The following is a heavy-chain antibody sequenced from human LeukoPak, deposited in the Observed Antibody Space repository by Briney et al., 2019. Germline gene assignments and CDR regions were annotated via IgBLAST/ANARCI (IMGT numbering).Heavy chain of an antibody. D-gene: IGHD3-22*01. CDR1: GGSISTYY. Sequence: SETLSLTCTVSGGSISTYYWSWIRQPPGKGLEWIGYIYYSGSTNYSPSLKSRVTISVDTSKNHFSLKLSSVTAADTAVYYCARQPYYYDSSGYYYGYFDYWGQGTLVTVSS. J-gene: IGHJ4*02. CDR2: IYYSGST. CDR3: ARQPYYYDSSGYYYGYFDY. V-gene: IGHV4-59*08.